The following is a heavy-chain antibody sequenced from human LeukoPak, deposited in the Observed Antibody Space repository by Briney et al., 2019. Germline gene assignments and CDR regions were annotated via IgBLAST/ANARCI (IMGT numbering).Heavy chain of an antibody. Sequence: ASVKVSCKASGGTFSSYAISWVRQAPGQGLEWMGRIIPIFGTANYAQKFQGRVTITADESTSTAYMELSSLRSEDTAVYYCARVHSSSDYYYYYMDVWGKGTTVTVSS. CDR1: GGTFSSYA. J-gene: IGHJ6*03. V-gene: IGHV1-69*15. CDR3: ARVHSSSDYYYYYMDV. CDR2: IIPIFGTA. D-gene: IGHD6-6*01.